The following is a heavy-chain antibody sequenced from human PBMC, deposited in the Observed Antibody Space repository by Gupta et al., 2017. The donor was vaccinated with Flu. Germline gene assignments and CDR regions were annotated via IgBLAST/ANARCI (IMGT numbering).Heavy chain of an antibody. Sequence: FNSYSRTWGRQAAGKGVEGVAYSNTTYTIDYGDAVRGRFTIYRENAKKALYLEMNSLRAEDAAVDYCARVEAARLLYCDHWGQGTLVTVAS. D-gene: IGHD6-6*01. J-gene: IGHJ4*02. CDR2: SNTTYTI. V-gene: IGHV3-48*01. CDR3: ARVEAARLLYCDH. CDR1: FNSYS.